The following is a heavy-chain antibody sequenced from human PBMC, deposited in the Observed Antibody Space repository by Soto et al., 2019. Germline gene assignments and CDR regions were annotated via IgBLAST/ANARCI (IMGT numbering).Heavy chain of an antibody. V-gene: IGHV3-48*03. CDR2: ISSTGSGT. CDR1: GFTFSSYE. Sequence: LRLSCAASGFTFSSYEMHWVRQAPGKGLEWISYISSTGSGTHYADSVKGRFTISRDNARNSLSLQMNSLRAEDTAIYYCVRDLHEPLPADVLQVANWGQGTQVTVSS. D-gene: IGHD1-1*01. CDR3: VRDLHEPLPADVLQVAN. J-gene: IGHJ4*02.